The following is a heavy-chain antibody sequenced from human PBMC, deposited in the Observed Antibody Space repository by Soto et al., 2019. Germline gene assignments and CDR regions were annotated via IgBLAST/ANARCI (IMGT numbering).Heavy chain of an antibody. Sequence: PGESLKISCKGSGYSFTSYWSGWVRQMPGKGLEWMGIIYPGDSDTRYSPSFQGQVTISADKSISTAYLQWSSLKASDTAMYYCARRLYSSSWWSGMDVWGQGTTVTVSS. V-gene: IGHV5-51*01. CDR3: ARRLYSSSWWSGMDV. D-gene: IGHD6-13*01. J-gene: IGHJ6*02. CDR2: IYPGDSDT. CDR1: GYSFTSYW.